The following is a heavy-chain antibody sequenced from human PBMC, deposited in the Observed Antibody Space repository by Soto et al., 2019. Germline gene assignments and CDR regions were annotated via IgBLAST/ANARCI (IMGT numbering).Heavy chain of an antibody. Sequence: SATLSLTCAVHGRSFSGYYWTWIRQPPGTGLEWIGEIIHSGSTNYNPSLKSRVTISVDTSKNQFSLKLTSVTAADTAVYYCARTYSSSWSPFDYWGQGTLVTVS. J-gene: IGHJ4*02. V-gene: IGHV4-34*12. CDR2: IIHSGST. CDR3: ARTYSSSWSPFDY. CDR1: GRSFSGYY. D-gene: IGHD6-13*01.